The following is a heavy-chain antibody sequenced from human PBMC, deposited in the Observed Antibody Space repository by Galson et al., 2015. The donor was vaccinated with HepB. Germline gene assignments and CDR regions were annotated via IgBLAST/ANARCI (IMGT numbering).Heavy chain of an antibody. J-gene: IGHJ1*01. CDR2: VSASGQTT. V-gene: IGHV3-23*01. D-gene: IGHD6-19*01. CDR3: AKDRAAVAAEHFQH. CDR1: GFTFEDYA. Sequence: SLRLSCAASGFTFEDYAMHWVRQVPGKGLEWVSVVSASGQTTYYADSVRGRFSISRDNSRNTLYLQMNSLRAEDTAVYHCAKDRAAVAAEHFQHWGQGTLVTVSS.